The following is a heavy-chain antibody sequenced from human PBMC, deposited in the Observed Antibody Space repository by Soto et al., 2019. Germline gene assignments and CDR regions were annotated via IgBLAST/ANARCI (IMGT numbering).Heavy chain of an antibody. J-gene: IGHJ5*01. D-gene: IGHD3-16*01. CDR3: ALICGGNSFGGIIAPFWFDY. CDR1: GLSLSSSGMC. Sequence: SGPTLVNPTQTLTLSSTFSGLSLSSSGMCVSWIRQPPGKALEWLAMIDWADNKYYSTSLKTRLTISKDTSRNQVVLTMANMDPVDTASYYWALICGGNSFGGIIAPFWFDYWGQGTLVTVSS. CDR2: IDWADNK. V-gene: IGHV2-70*13.